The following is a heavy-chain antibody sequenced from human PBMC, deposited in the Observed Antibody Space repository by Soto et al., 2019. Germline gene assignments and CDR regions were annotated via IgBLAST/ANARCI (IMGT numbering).Heavy chain of an antibody. V-gene: IGHV3-11*05. J-gene: IGHJ4*02. D-gene: IGHD2-8*02. Sequence: QVQLVESGGGLVKPGGSLRLSCATSGFTFSDNYMTWIRQATGKGLEFISYISPGGRYTNYGDSVKGRFTISRDNAKNSLCLQVNTLRDEDTAGYYWSIGGGVGVFDHWGPGTFGTFSS. CDR1: GFTFSDNY. CDR2: ISPGGRYT. CDR3: SIGGGVGVFDH.